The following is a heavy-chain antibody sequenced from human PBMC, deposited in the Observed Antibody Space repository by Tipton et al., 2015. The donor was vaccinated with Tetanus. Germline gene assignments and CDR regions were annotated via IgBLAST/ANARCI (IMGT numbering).Heavy chain of an antibody. J-gene: IGHJ4*02. V-gene: IGHV4-31*03. Sequence: TLSLTCTVSGGSISSGGYYWSWIRQHPGKGLEWIGYIYYSGSTYYNPSLKSRVTISVDTSKNQFSLKLSSVTAADTAVYYCARGPRDDLTEPLDYWGQGTLVTVSS. D-gene: IGHD3-9*01. CDR1: GGSISSGGYY. CDR2: IYYSGST. CDR3: ARGPRDDLTEPLDY.